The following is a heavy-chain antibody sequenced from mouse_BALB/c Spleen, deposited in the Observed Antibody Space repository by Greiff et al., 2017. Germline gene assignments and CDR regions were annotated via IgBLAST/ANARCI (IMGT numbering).Heavy chain of an antibody. CDR2: INPYNDGT. J-gene: IGHJ4*01. D-gene: IGHD1-1*01. CDR3: ARAPHYYGGSGGAMGN. CDR1: GYTFTSYV. Sequence: VQLQQSGPELVKPGASVKMSCKASGYTFTSYVMHWVKQKPGQGLEWIGYINPYNDGTKYNEKFKGKATLTSDKSSSTAYMELSSLTSEDSAVYYCARAPHYYGGSGGAMGNRGQGNSVTVSA. V-gene: IGHV1-14*01.